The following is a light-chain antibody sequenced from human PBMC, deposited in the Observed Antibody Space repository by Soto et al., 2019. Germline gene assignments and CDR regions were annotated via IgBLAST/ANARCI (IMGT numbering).Light chain of an antibody. CDR2: YDS. Sequence: SYELTQPPSVSVAPGKTARITCGGNNIGSKSVHWYPQKQGQAPVLVIYYDSDRPSGIPERFSGSNSGNTATLTISRVEAGDEADYYCQVWDSSRDPVVFGGGTQLTVL. CDR3: QVWDSSRDPVV. J-gene: IGLJ2*01. CDR1: NIGSKS. V-gene: IGLV3-21*04.